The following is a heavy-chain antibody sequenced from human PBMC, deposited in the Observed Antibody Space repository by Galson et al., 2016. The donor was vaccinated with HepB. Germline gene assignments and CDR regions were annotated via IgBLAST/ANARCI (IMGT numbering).Heavy chain of an antibody. D-gene: IGHD6-19*01. CDR2: IRGSGTGT. V-gene: IGHV3-23*01. CDR1: GFSLSIYS. J-gene: IGHJ3*02. CDR3: AKISPVGYNSGWGGSFDI. Sequence: SLRLSCAASGFSLSIYSMNWVRQAPGPGLAWVSAIRGSGTGTSYTDSLKGRFTISRDNSKNTLYLQMNSLRAEDAAVYYGAKISPVGYNSGWGGSFDIWGRGTMVTVSS.